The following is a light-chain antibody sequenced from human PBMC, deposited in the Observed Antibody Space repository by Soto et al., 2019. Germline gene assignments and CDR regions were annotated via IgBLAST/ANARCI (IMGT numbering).Light chain of an antibody. CDR1: SSDVGGYNY. CDR3: SSYTSSSTGRV. Sequence: QSALTQPASVSGSPGQSITISCTGTSSDVGGYNYVSWYQQHPGKAPKLMIYEVSNRPSGVSNRFSGSKSGNTASLTISGLQAEDEADYYCSSYTSSSTGRVFGGRTKLTVL. CDR2: EVS. V-gene: IGLV2-14*01. J-gene: IGLJ2*01.